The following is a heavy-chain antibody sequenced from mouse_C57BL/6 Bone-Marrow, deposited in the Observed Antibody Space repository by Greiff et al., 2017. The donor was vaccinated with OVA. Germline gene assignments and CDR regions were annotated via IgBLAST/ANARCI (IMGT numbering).Heavy chain of an antibody. D-gene: IGHD1-1*01. CDR2: IHPNSGST. CDR1: GYTFTSYW. CDR3: ARAGYYGSSYAYYFDY. J-gene: IGHJ2*01. V-gene: IGHV1-64*01. Sequence: QVQLQQPGAELVKPGASVKLSCKASGYTFTSYWMHWVKQRPGQGLEWIGMIHPNSGSTNYNEKFKSKATLTVDKASSTAYMQLSSLTSEDSAVYYCARAGYYGSSYAYYFDYWGQGTTLTVSS.